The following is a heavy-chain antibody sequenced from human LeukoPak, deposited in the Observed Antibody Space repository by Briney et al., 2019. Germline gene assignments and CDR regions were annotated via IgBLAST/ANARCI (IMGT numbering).Heavy chain of an antibody. J-gene: IGHJ4*02. CDR1: GYSFTSYW. CDR3: ARRVTYFDWLLSYYFDY. Sequence: GESLKISCKGSGYSFTSYWIGWVRQMPGKGLEWMGIIYPGYSDTRYSPSFQGQVTISADKSISTAYLQWSSLKASDTAMYYCARRVTYFDWLLSYYFDYWGQGTLVTVSS. D-gene: IGHD3-9*01. V-gene: IGHV5-51*01. CDR2: IYPGYSDT.